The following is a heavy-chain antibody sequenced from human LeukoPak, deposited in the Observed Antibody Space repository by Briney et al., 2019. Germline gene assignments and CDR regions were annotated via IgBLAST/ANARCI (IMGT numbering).Heavy chain of an antibody. CDR3: ARLGDRYCSSTSCAPYNWFDP. CDR2: ISSSSSTI. CDR1: GFTFSSYS. V-gene: IGHV3-48*01. D-gene: IGHD2-2*01. J-gene: IGHJ5*02. Sequence: PGGSLRLSCAASGFTFSSYSMNWVRQAPGKGLEWVSYISSSSSTIYYADSVKGRFTISRDNAKNSLYLQMNSLRAEDTAVYYCARLGDRYCSSTSCAPYNWFDPRGQGTLVTVSS.